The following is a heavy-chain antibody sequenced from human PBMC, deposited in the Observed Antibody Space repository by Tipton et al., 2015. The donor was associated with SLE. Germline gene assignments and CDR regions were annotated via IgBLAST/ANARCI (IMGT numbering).Heavy chain of an antibody. V-gene: IGHV4-39*07. CDR3: ARLGSSGSDFDY. CDR2: IYYSGST. CDR1: GISISTHY. D-gene: IGHD3-22*01. Sequence: TLSLTCKVSGISISTHYWGWIRQPPGKGLEWIGSIYYSGSTYYNPSLKSRVTISVDTSKNQFSLKLSSVTAADTAVYYCARLGSSGSDFDYLGQGTLVTISS. J-gene: IGHJ4*02.